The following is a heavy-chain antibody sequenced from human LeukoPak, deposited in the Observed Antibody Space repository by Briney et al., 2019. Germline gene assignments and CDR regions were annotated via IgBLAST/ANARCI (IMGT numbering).Heavy chain of an antibody. CDR1: GFTFSSYS. Sequence: GGSLRLSCAASGFTFSSYSMNWVRQAPGKGLEWVSYISSSSSTIYYADSVKGRFTISRDNAKNSLYLQMNSLRAGDTAVYYCARARSMVRGVIGSYYFDYWGQGTLVTVSS. D-gene: IGHD3-10*01. V-gene: IGHV3-48*04. CDR3: ARARSMVRGVIGSYYFDY. CDR2: ISSSSSTI. J-gene: IGHJ4*02.